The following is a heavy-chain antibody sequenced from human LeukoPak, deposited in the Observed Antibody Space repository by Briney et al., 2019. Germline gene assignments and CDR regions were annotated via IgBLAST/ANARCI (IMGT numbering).Heavy chain of an antibody. CDR1: GGSISSGGYY. CDR3: ARWMTGYLYYFDY. D-gene: IGHD3-9*01. CDR2: IYNSGST. Sequence: PSETLSLTCTVSGGSISSGGYYWSWIRQHPGKGLEWIGYIYNSGSTYYNPSLKSRVTISVDTSKNQFSLKLSSVTAADTAVYYCARWMTGYLYYFDYWGQGTLVTVSS. J-gene: IGHJ4*02. V-gene: IGHV4-31*03.